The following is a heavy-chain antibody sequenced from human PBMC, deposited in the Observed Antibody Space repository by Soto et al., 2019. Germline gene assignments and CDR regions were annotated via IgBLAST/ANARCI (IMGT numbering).Heavy chain of an antibody. CDR2: ISGSGGRT. D-gene: IGHD2-2*01. J-gene: IGHJ4*02. CDR3: AKDEDIVVVPSALDY. CDR1: GFSFSRYA. Sequence: EVQLLESGGGSVQPGGSLRLSCVASGFSFSRYAMSWVRQAPGKGLEWVSAISGSGGRTYNTDSVKGRFSISRDNSKNTLFLQMNSLTVKDTAVYYCAKDEDIVVVPSALDYWGQGTLVTVSS. V-gene: IGHV3-23*01.